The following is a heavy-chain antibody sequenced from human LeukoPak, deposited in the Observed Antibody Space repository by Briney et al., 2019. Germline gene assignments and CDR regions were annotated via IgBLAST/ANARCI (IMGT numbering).Heavy chain of an antibody. CDR3: AKDFQRYSYAYHFDY. V-gene: IGHV3-13*01. Sequence: GGSLRLSCAASGFTFIDYDMHWVRQVIGKGLEWVSAIGIRGDTHYSGSVKGRFTISRENAESSLYLQMNSLRAEDTAVYYCAKDFQRYSYAYHFDYWGQGTLVTVSS. CDR2: IGIRGDT. J-gene: IGHJ4*02. D-gene: IGHD5-18*01. CDR1: GFTFIDYD.